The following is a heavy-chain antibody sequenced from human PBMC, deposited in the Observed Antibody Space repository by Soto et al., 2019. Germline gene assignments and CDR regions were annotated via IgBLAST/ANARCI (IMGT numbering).Heavy chain of an antibody. CDR3: AKLSDMYVVVIHCDY. V-gene: IGHV3-23*01. J-gene: IGHJ4*02. Sequence: EAQLLESGGGLVQPGGSLRLSCAASGFTFSTYPMSWVRQAPGKGLEWVSGISGSGISTYYTDSVKGRFTISRDNSKNTVFLQMNSLRDEDTAVYYCAKLSDMYVVVIHCDYWGQGTLVTVSS. CDR1: GFTFSTYP. D-gene: IGHD3-22*01. CDR2: ISGSGIST.